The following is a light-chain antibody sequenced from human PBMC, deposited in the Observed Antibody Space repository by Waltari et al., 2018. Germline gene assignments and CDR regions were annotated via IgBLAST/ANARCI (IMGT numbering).Light chain of an antibody. CDR1: QSFNNY. CDR2: DAS. J-gene: IGKJ3*01. Sequence: EIVLTQSQATLSLSPGERAVLSCRASQSFNNYLAWYQQKPGQAPRLLIYDASTRATGIAARFSGSGSGTDFTLTISSLEPEDSAVYYCQERSDWRGLTFGPGTKVDIK. V-gene: IGKV3-11*01. CDR3: QERSDWRGLT.